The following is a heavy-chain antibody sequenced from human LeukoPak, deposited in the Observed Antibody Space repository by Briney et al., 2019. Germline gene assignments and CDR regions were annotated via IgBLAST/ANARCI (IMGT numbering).Heavy chain of an antibody. V-gene: IGHV3-43*02. CDR1: GFTFDGYA. CDR3: AKAIRDYYNMDV. J-gene: IGHJ6*02. D-gene: IGHD3-3*01. Sequence: PGGSLRLSCAASGFTFDGYAMHWVRQAPGKGLEWVSLISGDGGSTYYADSVKGRFTISRDNSKHSLYLQINSLRTEDTALYYCAKAIRDYYNMDVWGQGTTVTVSS. CDR2: ISGDGGST.